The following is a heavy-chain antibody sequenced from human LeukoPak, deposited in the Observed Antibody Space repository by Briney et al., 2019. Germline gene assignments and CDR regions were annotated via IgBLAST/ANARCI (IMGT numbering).Heavy chain of an antibody. CDR2: INPNSGGT. V-gene: IGHV1-2*02. J-gene: IGHJ4*02. CDR1: GYTFTSYG. Sequence: ASVKVSCKASGYTFTSYGISWVRQAPGQGLEWMGWINPNSGGTNYAQKFQGRVTMTRDTSISTAYMELSRLRSDDTAVYYCARDTAPLLLGYWGQGTLVTVSS. D-gene: IGHD2-15*01. CDR3: ARDTAPLLLGY.